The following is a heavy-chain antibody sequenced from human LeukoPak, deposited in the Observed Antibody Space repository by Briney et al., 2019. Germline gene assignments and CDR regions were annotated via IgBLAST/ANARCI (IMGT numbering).Heavy chain of an antibody. CDR2: IYYSGNT. Sequence: PSETLSLTCTVSGVSISSSNSYWGWIRQPPGKGLEWIGSIYYSGNTYYNASLKSQVSISIDTSKNQFSLKLSSVTAADTAVYYCARGHSGRGGIDPWGQGTLVTVSS. V-gene: IGHV4-39*07. CDR3: ARGHSGRGGIDP. J-gene: IGHJ5*02. D-gene: IGHD3-10*02. CDR1: GVSISSSNSY.